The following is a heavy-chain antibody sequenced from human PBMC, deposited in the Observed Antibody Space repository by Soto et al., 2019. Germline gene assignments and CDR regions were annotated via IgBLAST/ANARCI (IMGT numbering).Heavy chain of an antibody. CDR2: INPSGGST. CDR3: ASGAGTTRYYYYGMDV. D-gene: IGHD1-7*01. J-gene: IGHJ6*02. CDR1: GYTFTSYY. Sequence: QVQLVQSGAEVKKPGASVKVSCKASGYTFTSYYMHWVRQAPGQGLEWMGIINPSGGSTSYAQKFQGRVTMTRYTSTSTVYMELSSLRSEDTAVYYCASGAGTTRYYYYGMDVWGQGTTVTVSS. V-gene: IGHV1-46*01.